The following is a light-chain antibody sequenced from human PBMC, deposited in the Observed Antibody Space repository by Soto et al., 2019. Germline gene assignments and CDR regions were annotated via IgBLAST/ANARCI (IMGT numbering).Light chain of an antibody. CDR1: SSDVGGYNY. Sequence: QSVLTQPRSVSGSPGQSVTISCTGTSSDVGGYNYVSWYQQHPGKAPKLMIYDVSKRPSGVPDRFSGSKSGNTASLTISGLQAEDEADFYCCSFAGGYTYVFGPGTKATVL. CDR2: DVS. CDR3: CSFAGGYTYV. V-gene: IGLV2-11*01. J-gene: IGLJ1*01.